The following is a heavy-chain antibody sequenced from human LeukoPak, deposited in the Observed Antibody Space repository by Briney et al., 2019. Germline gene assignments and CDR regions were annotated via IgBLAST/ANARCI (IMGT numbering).Heavy chain of an antibody. CDR2: IYYSGST. J-gene: IGHJ5*02. CDR1: GGSISSYY. CDR3: AREVAEEYSSSPGWFDP. V-gene: IGHV4-59*01. Sequence: SETLSLTCTVSGGSISSYYWSWIRQPPGKGLEWIGYIYYSGSTNYNPSLKSRVTISVDTSKNQFSLKLSSVTAADTAVYYCAREVAEEYSSSPGWFDPWGQGTLVTVSS. D-gene: IGHD6-6*01.